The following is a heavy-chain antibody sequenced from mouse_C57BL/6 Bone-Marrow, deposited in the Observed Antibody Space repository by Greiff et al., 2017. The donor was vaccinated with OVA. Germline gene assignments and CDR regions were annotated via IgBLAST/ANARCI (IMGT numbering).Heavy chain of an antibody. D-gene: IGHD1-1*01. Sequence: VQLQQPGAELVKPGASVKLSCKASGYTFTSYWMHWVKQRPGRGLGWIGRIDPNSGGTKYNEKFKSKATLTVDKPSSTAYMQLSSLTSEDSAVYYCAREGTYYYGSSYVGYWGQGTTLTVSS. CDR3: AREGTYYYGSSYVGY. J-gene: IGHJ2*01. CDR2: IDPNSGGT. V-gene: IGHV1-72*01. CDR1: GYTFTSYW.